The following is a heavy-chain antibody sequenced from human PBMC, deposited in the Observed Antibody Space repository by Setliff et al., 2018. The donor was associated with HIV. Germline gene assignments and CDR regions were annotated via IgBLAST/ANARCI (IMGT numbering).Heavy chain of an antibody. CDR2: ISNSGYYT. CDR1: GFTFSSYA. V-gene: IGHV3-23*01. D-gene: IGHD2-15*01. CDR3: AWAAGGREPYFQYYGTDV. J-gene: IGHJ6*02. Sequence: GGSLRLSCAASGFTFSSYAMSWVRQAPGKGLEWVSGISNSGYYTYYADSVKGRFTISRDNSKNTLYLQMNNLRTEDTAVYYCAWAAGGREPYFQYYGTDVWGQGTTVTVSS.